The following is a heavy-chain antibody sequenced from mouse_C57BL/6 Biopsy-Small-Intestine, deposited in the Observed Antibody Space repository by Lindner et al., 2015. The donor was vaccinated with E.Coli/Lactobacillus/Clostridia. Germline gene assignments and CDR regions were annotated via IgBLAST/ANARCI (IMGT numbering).Heavy chain of an antibody. V-gene: IGHV1-4*01. CDR2: ISVYNGNT. CDR1: GYTFSHFG. J-gene: IGHJ4*01. D-gene: IGHD3-1*01. Sequence: SVKVSCKASGYTFSHFGINWVRQAPGQGLEWMGWISVYNGNTQFAQKVQGRLTMTTDTSTSTAYMELRSLRSDDSAVYYCARSPPSDTAADTGDYWGQGTLVTVSS. CDR3: ARSPPSDTAADTGDY.